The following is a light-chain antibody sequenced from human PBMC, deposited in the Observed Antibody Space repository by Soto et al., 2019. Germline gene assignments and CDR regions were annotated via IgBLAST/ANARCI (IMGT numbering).Light chain of an antibody. CDR3: QHGYVAPYS. CDR2: SAS. CDR1: QDINVY. V-gene: IGKV1-39*01. Sequence: DIQMTQSPSSLSASIVYTVTTTCRASQDINVYLNWYQQKPGEVPKLLIYSASTLHSGVPSRFTGSGSETDFTLTIRSLQPEDFATYYCQHGYVAPYSFGQGTKVDIK. J-gene: IGKJ2*03.